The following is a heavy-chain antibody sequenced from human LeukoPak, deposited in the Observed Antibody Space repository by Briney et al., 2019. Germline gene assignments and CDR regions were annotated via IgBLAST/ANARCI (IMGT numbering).Heavy chain of an antibody. CDR1: GFTFSSYA. D-gene: IGHD3-22*01. CDR3: AREDYYDSSGYYYSGWYFDL. J-gene: IGHJ2*01. Sequence: GGSLRLSCAASGFTFSSYAMSWVRQAPGKGLEWVSAISGSGGSTYYADSVKGRFTISRDNAKNSLYLQMNSLRAEDTAVYYCAREDYYDSSGYYYSGWYFDLWGRGTLVTVSS. CDR2: ISGSGGST. V-gene: IGHV3-23*01.